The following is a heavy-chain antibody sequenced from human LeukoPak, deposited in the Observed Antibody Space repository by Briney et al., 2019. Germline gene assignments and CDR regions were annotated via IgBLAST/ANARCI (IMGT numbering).Heavy chain of an antibody. J-gene: IGHJ4*02. D-gene: IGHD6-13*01. CDR3: VLQRLSAAFDS. CDR1: GFTFSSYT. Sequence: SGGSLRLSCAASGFTFSSYTMTWVRQAPGKGLEWVSLISWDGGKTSYADSVKGRFTISRDNSKNSLYLQMNSLRTEDTASYYCVLQRLSAAFDSWGQGTLVTVSS. CDR2: ISWDGGKT. V-gene: IGHV3-43*01.